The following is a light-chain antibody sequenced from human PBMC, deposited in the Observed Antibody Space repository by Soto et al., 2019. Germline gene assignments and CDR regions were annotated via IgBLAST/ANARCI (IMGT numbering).Light chain of an antibody. CDR2: DVS. V-gene: IGLV2-14*01. CDR3: SSYTSISTLSYV. Sequence: QSVLTQPASVSGSPGQSITISCTGTSRDVGGYNYVSWYQQHPGKAPKLMIYDVSNRPSGVSNRFSGSKSGNTASLTISGLQPEDEADYYCSSYTSISTLSYVFGTGTKVTVL. J-gene: IGLJ1*01. CDR1: SRDVGGYNY.